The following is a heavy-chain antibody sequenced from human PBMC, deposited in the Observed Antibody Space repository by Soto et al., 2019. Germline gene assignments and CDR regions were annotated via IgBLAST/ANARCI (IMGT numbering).Heavy chain of an antibody. J-gene: IGHJ4*02. CDR1: GGSISSSCYY. Sequence: SETLSLTCTVSGGSISSSCYYWGWHRQPPGKGLEWIGYIYYSGSTNYNPSLKSRVTISVDTSKNQFSLKLSSVTAADTAVYYCASFRELPVHQYYFDYWGQGTLVTVSS. CDR3: ASFRELPVHQYYFDY. CDR2: IYYSGST. D-gene: IGHD1-7*01. V-gene: IGHV4-61*05.